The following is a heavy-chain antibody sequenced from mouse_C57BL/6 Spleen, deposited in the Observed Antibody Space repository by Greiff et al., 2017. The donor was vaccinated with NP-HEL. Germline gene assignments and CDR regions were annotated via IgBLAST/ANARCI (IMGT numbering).Heavy chain of an antibody. CDR1: GYTFTSYW. CDR3: ARSEGNSFDY. V-gene: IGHV1-69*01. CDR2: IDPSDSYT. J-gene: IGHJ2*01. Sequence: VQLQQPGAELVMPGASVKLSCKASGYTFTSYWMHWVKQRPGQGLEWIGEIDPSDSYTNYNQKFKGKSTLTVDKSSSTAYMQLSSLTSEDSAVYYCARSEGNSFDYWGQGTTLTVSS.